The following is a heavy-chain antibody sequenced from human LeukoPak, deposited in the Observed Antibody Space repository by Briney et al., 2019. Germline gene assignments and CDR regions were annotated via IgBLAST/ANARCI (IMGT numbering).Heavy chain of an antibody. Sequence: ASVKVSCKASGYTFTGYYMHWVRQAPGQGLEWMGWINPNSGGTNYAQKFQGRVTMSEDTSTDTAYMELSSLRSEDTAVYYCATGFTTVGYYYYYMDVWGKGTTVTVSS. CDR2: INPNSGGT. CDR1: GYTFTGYY. V-gene: IGHV1-2*02. J-gene: IGHJ6*03. D-gene: IGHD4-23*01. CDR3: ATGFTTVGYYYYYMDV.